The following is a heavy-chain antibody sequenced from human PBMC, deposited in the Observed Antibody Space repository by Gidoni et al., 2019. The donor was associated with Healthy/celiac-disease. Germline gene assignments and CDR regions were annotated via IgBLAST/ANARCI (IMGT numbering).Heavy chain of an antibody. J-gene: IGHJ5*02. CDR2: IIPIFGTA. Sequence: QVQLVQSGAEVKKPGSSVKVSCKASGGTFSSSAISWVRQAPGQGLEWMGGIIPIFGTANYAQKFQGRVTITADESTSTAYMELSSLRSEDTAVYYCARVEYDYVWGSYRPLDPWGQGTLVTVSS. V-gene: IGHV1-69*01. CDR1: GGTFSSSA. D-gene: IGHD3-16*02. CDR3: ARVEYDYVWGSYRPLDP.